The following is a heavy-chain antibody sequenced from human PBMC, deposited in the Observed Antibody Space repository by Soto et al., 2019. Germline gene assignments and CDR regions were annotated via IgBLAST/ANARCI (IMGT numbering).Heavy chain of an antibody. V-gene: IGHV3-33*01. J-gene: IGHJ4*02. D-gene: IGHD1-26*01. CDR1: GFAFGVYG. CDR2: IGHDGTYR. Sequence: GGSLRLSCAASGFAFGVYGMHWVRQTPGKGPEWVAVIGHDGTYRDYADSVKGRFTVSRDNSKTTLYLQLNNVRAEDTAVYYCARDLGVGKYFDYWGQGTLVTVSS. CDR3: ARDLGVGKYFDY.